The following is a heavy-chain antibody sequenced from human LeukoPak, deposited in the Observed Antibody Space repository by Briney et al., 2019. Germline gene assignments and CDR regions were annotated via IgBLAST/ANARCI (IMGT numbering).Heavy chain of an antibody. CDR3: ARHVAAGTVDY. CDR2: ISYDGSNE. Sequence: GRSLRLSCAASGFTFSSYVMHWVRQAPGKGLEWVAIISYDGSNEYYADSVKGRFTFSRDNVKSLLYLQMNNLRAEDTAVYYCARHVAAGTVDYWGQGTLVTVSS. V-gene: IGHV3-30*04. CDR1: GFTFSSYV. J-gene: IGHJ4*02. D-gene: IGHD6-13*01.